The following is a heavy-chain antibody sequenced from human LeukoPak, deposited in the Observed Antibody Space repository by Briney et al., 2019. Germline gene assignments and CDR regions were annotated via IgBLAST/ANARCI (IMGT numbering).Heavy chain of an antibody. V-gene: IGHV4-31*03. CDR2: IYYSGST. CDR1: GGSISSGGYY. J-gene: IGHJ3*02. Sequence: SETLSLTCTVSGGSISSGGYYWSWIRQHPGKGLEWIGYIYYSGSTYYNPSLKSRVTISVGTSKNQFSLKLSSVTAADTAVYYCARDDLDAFDIWGQGTMVTVSS. D-gene: IGHD3-3*01. CDR3: ARDDLDAFDI.